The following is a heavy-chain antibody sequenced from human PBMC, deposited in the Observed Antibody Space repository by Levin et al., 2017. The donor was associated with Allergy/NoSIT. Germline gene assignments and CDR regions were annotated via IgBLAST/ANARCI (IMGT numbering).Heavy chain of an antibody. CDR3: ARDLNDYGGPLDY. V-gene: IGHV3-30*04. CDR2: ISYDGSNK. Sequence: LSLTCAASGFTFSSYAMHWVRQAPGKGLEWVAVISYDGSNKYYADSVKGRFTISRDNSKNTLYLQMNSLRAEDTAVYYCARDLNDYGGPLDYWGQGTLVTVSS. CDR1: GFTFSSYA. D-gene: IGHD4-23*01. J-gene: IGHJ4*02.